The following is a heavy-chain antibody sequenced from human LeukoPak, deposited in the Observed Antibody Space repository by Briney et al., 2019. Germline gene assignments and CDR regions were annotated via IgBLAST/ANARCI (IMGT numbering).Heavy chain of an antibody. Sequence: GGSLRLSCAASGFTFSSYAMSWVRQAPGKGLEWVSAISGSGGSTYYADSVKGRFTISRDNSKNTLYLQMNSLRAEDTAVYYCAHSRYGSGGYPFDYWGQGTLVTVSS. V-gene: IGHV3-23*01. CDR3: AHSRYGSGGYPFDY. J-gene: IGHJ4*02. CDR1: GFTFSSYA. CDR2: ISGSGGST. D-gene: IGHD3-10*01.